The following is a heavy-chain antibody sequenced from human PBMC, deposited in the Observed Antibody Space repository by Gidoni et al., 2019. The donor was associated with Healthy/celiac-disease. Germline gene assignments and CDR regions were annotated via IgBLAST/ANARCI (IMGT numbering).Heavy chain of an antibody. CDR2: IYYSGST. CDR3: ARRWYGDYLRDVNWFDP. D-gene: IGHD4-17*01. CDR1: GCSISNSSSY. J-gene: IGHJ5*02. Sequence: QLQLQASGPGLVKPSETLSLTCTVSGCSISNSSSYWGWIRPPPGKGLECIGSIYYSGSTYYNPSLKSRVTISVDTSKNQFSLKLSSVTAADTAVYYCARRWYGDYLRDVNWFDPWGQGTLVTVSS. V-gene: IGHV4-39*01.